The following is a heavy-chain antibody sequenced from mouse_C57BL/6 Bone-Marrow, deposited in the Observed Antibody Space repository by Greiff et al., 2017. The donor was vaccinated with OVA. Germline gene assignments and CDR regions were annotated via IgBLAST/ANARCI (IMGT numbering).Heavy chain of an antibody. J-gene: IGHJ3*01. Sequence: VQLQQPGAELVMPGASVKLSCKASGYTFTSYWMHWVKQRPGQGLEWIGEIDPSDSYTNYNQKFKGKSTLTVDKSSSTAYMQLSSLTSEDSAVYYCARENCPSWFAYWGQGTLVTVSA. V-gene: IGHV1-69*01. CDR3: ARENCPSWFAY. CDR2: IDPSDSYT. CDR1: GYTFTSYW.